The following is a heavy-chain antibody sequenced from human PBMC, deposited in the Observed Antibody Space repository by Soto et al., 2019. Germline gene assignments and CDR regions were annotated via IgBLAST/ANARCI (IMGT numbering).Heavy chain of an antibody. D-gene: IGHD1-1*01. CDR2: IYYSGST. V-gene: IGHV4-59*01. CDR3: ARDSWNRGGMDV. J-gene: IGHJ6*02. CDR1: GGSISSYY. Sequence: SETLSLTCTVSGGSISSYYWSWIRQPPGKGLEWIGYIYYSGSTNYNPSLKSRVTISVDTSKNQFSLKLSSVTAADTAVYYCARDSWNRGGMDVWGQGTTVPVSS.